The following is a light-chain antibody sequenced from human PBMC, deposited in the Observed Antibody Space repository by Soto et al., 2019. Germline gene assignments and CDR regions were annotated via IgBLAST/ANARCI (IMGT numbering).Light chain of an antibody. CDR2: AAS. J-gene: IGKJ4*01. CDR1: QGISNY. V-gene: IGKV1-27*01. CDR3: QLPNRLPLT. Sequence: IQVNKTTSDERGAVEERRSRSWRQHQGISNYLAWYQQKPGKVPKLLIYAASTLQSGVPSRFSGSGSGTDFTLTISSLQPEDLATYYCQLPNRLPLTCRGGTKVDIK.